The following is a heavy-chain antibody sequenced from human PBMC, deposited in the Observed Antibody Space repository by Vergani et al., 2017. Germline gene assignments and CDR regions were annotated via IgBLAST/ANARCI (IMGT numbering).Heavy chain of an antibody. V-gene: IGHV3-33*01. J-gene: IGHJ4*02. Sequence: QVQLVESGGGVVQPGRSLRLSCAASGFTFSSYGMHWVRQAPGKGLEWVAVIGYDGSNNYYADSVKGRFTISRDNSKNTLYLQMNSLRAEDTAVYYCARAEVWWLPNDYWGQGTLVTVSS. CDR1: GFTFSSYG. D-gene: IGHD5-12*01. CDR2: IGYDGSNN. CDR3: ARAEVWWLPNDY.